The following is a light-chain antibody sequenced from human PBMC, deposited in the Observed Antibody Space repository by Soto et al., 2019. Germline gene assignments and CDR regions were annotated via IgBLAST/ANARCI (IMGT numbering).Light chain of an antibody. CDR2: GAS. CDR3: QQYGSSLGVT. V-gene: IGKV3-20*01. J-gene: IGKJ4*01. Sequence: EIVLTQSPGTLSLSPGERATLSCRASQSVSSSYLAWYQQKPGQAPRLLIYGASSRATGIPDRFGGSGSGTDFTLTISRLEPEDFAVYYCQQYGSSLGVTFGGGTKVEIK. CDR1: QSVSSSY.